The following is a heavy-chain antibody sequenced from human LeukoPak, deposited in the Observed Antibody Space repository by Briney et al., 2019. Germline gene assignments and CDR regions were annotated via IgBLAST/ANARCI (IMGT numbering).Heavy chain of an antibody. V-gene: IGHV4-34*01. Sequence: SETLSLTCTVYGGSFSGYYWSWIRQPPGKGLEWIGEINHSGSTNYNPSLKSRVTISVDTSKNQFSLKLSSVTAADTAVYYCARQLITYYYDSSGPSHYYYYMDVWGKGTTVTISS. CDR3: ARQLITYYYDSSGPSHYYYYMDV. CDR1: GGSFSGYY. J-gene: IGHJ6*03. D-gene: IGHD3-22*01. CDR2: INHSGST.